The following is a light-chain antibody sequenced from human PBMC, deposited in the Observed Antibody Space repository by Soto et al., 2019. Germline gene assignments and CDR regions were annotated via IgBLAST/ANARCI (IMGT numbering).Light chain of an antibody. V-gene: IGKV3-15*01. J-gene: IGKJ1*01. CDR2: HAS. CDR1: QRFGVN. Sequence: EIVTTQSPASLSVSPGETATLSCRASQRFGVNLAGYQQKPGQAPSPLIYHASTRATGVPARFSGSGSGTDFTLTISSLQSEDIAFFYCQQYDSWPRTFGQGTKVEIK. CDR3: QQYDSWPRT.